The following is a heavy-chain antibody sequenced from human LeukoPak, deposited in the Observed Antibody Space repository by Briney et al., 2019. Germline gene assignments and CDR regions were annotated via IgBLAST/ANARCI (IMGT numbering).Heavy chain of an antibody. D-gene: IGHD2-15*01. CDR2: INHSGST. J-gene: IGHJ3*02. CDR3: ARSYCSGGSCYSGHDAFDI. Sequence: SETLSLTCAVYGGSFSGYYWSWIRQPPGKGLEWIGEINHSGSTNYNPSLKSRVTISVDTSKNQFSLKLSSVTAADTAVYYCARSYCSGGSCYSGHDAFDIWGQETMVTVSS. CDR1: GGSFSGYY. V-gene: IGHV4-34*01.